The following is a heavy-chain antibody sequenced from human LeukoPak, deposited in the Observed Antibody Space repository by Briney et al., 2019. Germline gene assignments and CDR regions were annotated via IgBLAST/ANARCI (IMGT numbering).Heavy chain of an antibody. CDR1: GFIFSTYE. Sequence: GGSLRLSCAASGFIFSTYEMNWVRQAPGKGLEWLSYISYSGQSIYYADSVKGRFTISRDNAKNTLNLQMNSLRAEDTAVYYCARDLGQYYDTSDNWFDPWGQGTLVTVSS. CDR3: ARDLGQYYDTSDNWFDP. J-gene: IGHJ5*02. D-gene: IGHD3-22*01. CDR2: ISYSGQSI. V-gene: IGHV3-48*03.